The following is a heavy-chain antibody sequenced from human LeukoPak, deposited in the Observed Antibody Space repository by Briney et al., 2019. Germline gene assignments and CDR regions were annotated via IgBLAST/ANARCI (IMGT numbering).Heavy chain of an antibody. CDR3: ARGHDSDCSSTSCYVRPIGMDV. J-gene: IGHJ6*02. V-gene: IGHV4-34*01. CDR1: GGSFSGYY. CDR2: INHSGST. Sequence: SETLSLTCAVYGGSFSGYYWSWIRQPPGKGLEWIGEINHSGSTNYNPSLKSRVTISVDTSKNQFSLKLSSVTAADTAVYYCARGHDSDCSSTSCYVRPIGMDVWGQGTTVTVSS. D-gene: IGHD2-2*01.